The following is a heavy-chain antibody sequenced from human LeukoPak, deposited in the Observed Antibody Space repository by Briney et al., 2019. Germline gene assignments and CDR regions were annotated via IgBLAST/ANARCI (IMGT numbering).Heavy chain of an antibody. CDR3: ARDIGVTNFDY. D-gene: IGHD4-17*01. V-gene: IGHV1-18*04. Sequence: ASVKVSCKASGYTFTTYGISWVRQAPGQGFEWMGWINVDDGDIDYAQSFQDRVTLTTDKSTNTAYLELKRLRSDDTAVYYCARDIGVTNFDYWGQGTLVTVSS. J-gene: IGHJ4*02. CDR2: INVDDGDI. CDR1: GYTFTTYG.